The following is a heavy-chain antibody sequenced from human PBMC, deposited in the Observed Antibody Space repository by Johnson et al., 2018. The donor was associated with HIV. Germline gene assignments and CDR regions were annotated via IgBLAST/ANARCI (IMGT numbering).Heavy chain of an antibody. J-gene: IGHJ3*02. Sequence: VLLVESGGGVVQPGRSLRLSCAASGFTFDDYAMHWVRQAPGKGLEWVSGISWNSGSIGYADSVKGRFTIFRDSAKNSLYLQMNSLRAEDTALYYCAKDHDYIGHGAFDIWGQGTMVTVSS. CDR3: AKDHDYIGHGAFDI. D-gene: IGHD4-11*01. CDR2: ISWNSGSI. CDR1: GFTFDDYA. V-gene: IGHV3-9*01.